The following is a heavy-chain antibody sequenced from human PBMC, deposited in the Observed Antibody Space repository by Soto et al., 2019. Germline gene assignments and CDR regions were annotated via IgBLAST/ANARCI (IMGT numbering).Heavy chain of an antibody. CDR3: AKEEATVAFPAGSFDH. D-gene: IGHD6-19*01. Sequence: EVQVLESGGGLVYPGGSLRLSCAASGFAFSTYAMSWVRQAPGKGLEWVSAISGTGGSIYYADSVKGRFTISRDNSKNIVYLQTSSLRAEDTAVYYCAKEEATVAFPAGSFDHWGQGTLVTVSS. CDR2: ISGTGGSI. V-gene: IGHV3-23*01. J-gene: IGHJ4*02. CDR1: GFAFSTYA.